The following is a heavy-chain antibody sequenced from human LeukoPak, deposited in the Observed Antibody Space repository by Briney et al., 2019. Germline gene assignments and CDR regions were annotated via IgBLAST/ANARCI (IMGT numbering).Heavy chain of an antibody. V-gene: IGHV1-2*04. Sequence: ASVKVSCKASGYTFTGYYIHWVRQAPGQGLEWMGWINPNSGGTNYAQKFQGWVTMTRDTSISIAYMELSRLRSDDTAVYYCARGGLRYFDWLEPVYYCGMDVWGQGTTVTVSS. D-gene: IGHD3-9*01. J-gene: IGHJ6*02. CDR3: ARGGLRYFDWLEPVYYCGMDV. CDR2: INPNSGGT. CDR1: GYTFTGYY.